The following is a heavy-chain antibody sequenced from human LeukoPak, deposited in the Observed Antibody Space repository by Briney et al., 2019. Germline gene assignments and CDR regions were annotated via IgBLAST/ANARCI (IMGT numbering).Heavy chain of an antibody. CDR1: GGPISSYY. V-gene: IGHV4-4*07. J-gene: IGHJ6*04. CDR2: IYTSGST. D-gene: IGHD3-3*01. CDR3: ARGPLLRFLEWSMDV. Sequence: SETLFLTCTVSGGPISSYYWSWIRQPAGKGLEWIGRIYTSGSTNYNPSLKSRVTMSVDTSKNQFSLKLSSVTAADTAVYYCARGPLLRFLEWSMDVWGKGTTVTVSS.